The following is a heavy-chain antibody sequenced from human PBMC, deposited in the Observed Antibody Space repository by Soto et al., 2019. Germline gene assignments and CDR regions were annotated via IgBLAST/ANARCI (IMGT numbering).Heavy chain of an antibody. D-gene: IGHD6-6*01. Sequence: GWSLRLSCAASGFTFSSYDMNWVRQAPGKGLEWVSYISSSGSTIYYADSVKGRVTISRDNAKNSLYMQMNSLRAEDTAVYYCARAGVYSNSSYIDYWGQGTLVTVSS. CDR3: ARAGVYSNSSYIDY. CDR1: GFTFSSYD. J-gene: IGHJ4*02. V-gene: IGHV3-48*03. CDR2: ISSSGSTI.